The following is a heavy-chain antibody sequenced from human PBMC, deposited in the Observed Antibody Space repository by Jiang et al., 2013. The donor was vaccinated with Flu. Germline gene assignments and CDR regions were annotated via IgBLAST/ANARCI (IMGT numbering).Heavy chain of an antibody. J-gene: IGHJ5*02. CDR2: INPSGGST. Sequence: QLVESGAEVMQPGASVKVSCKSSGYTFTSYYIHWVRQAPGQGLEWMGIINPSGGSTTYAQKFQDRVTMTRDTSTSTVYMELSSLRSEDTAIYYCARDRGNCNGGTCFATRNWFDPWGQGTLVTVSS. D-gene: IGHD2-15*01. CDR1: GYTFTSYY. CDR3: ARDRGNCNGGTCFATRNWFDP. V-gene: IGHV1-46*01.